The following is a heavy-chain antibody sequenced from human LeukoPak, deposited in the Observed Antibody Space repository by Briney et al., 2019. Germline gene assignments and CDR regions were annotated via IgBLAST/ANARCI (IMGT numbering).Heavy chain of an antibody. V-gene: IGHV4-59*12. J-gene: IGHJ4*02. CDR1: GGSISSYY. CDR3: ARGPPLLTYYYDSSGYYQYYFDY. D-gene: IGHD3-22*01. Sequence: TSETLSLTCTVSGGSISSYYWSWIRQPPGKGLEWIGYIYYSGSTNYNPSLKSRVTISVDTSKNQFSLKLSSVTAADTAVYYCARGPPLLTYYYDSSGYYQYYFDYWGQGTLVTVSS. CDR2: IYYSGST.